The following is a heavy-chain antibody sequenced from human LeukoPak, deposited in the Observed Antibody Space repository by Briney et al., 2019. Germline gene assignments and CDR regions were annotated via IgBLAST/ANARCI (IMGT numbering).Heavy chain of an antibody. D-gene: IGHD6-6*01. Sequence: GGSLRLSCAASGFTFSSYGMHWVRQAPGKGLEWVAFIRYDGSNKYYADSVKGRFTISRDNSKNTLYLQMNSLRSEDTAVYYCARVTAARRYFDYWGQGTLVTVSS. CDR3: ARVTAARRYFDY. CDR2: IRYDGSNK. V-gene: IGHV3-30*02. J-gene: IGHJ4*02. CDR1: GFTFSSYG.